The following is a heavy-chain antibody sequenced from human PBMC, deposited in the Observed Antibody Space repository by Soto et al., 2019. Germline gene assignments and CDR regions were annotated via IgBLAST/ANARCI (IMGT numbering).Heavy chain of an antibody. J-gene: IGHJ4*02. V-gene: IGHV4-59*04. CDR2: IYNGGST. D-gene: IGHD7-27*01. Sequence: SETLSLTCTFSGVSITSHYWSWVRQSPDMGLEWIGHIYNGGSTYNNPSLESRVTMSVDTSKNQLSLTLSSVSAADTAVYYCARGPSGDKVDSWGQGTLVTV. CDR1: GVSITSHY. CDR3: ARGPSGDKVDS.